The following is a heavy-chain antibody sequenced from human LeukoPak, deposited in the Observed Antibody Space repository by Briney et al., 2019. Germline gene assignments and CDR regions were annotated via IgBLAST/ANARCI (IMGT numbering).Heavy chain of an antibody. CDR3: ARDRNRNTYYYGSGSFDY. J-gene: IGHJ4*02. CDR1: GYTFTSYY. D-gene: IGHD3-10*01. Sequence: GASVKVSCKASGYTFTSYYMHWVRQAPGQGLEWMGIINPSGGSTSYAQKFQGRVTMTRDTSTSTVYMELSSLRSGDTAVYYCARDRNRNTYYYGSGSFDYWGQGTLVTVSS. CDR2: INPSGGST. V-gene: IGHV1-46*01.